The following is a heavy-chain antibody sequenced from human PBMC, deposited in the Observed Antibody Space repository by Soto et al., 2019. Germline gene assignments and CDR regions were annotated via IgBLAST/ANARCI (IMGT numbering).Heavy chain of an antibody. Sequence: SETLSLTCTVSGGSISSSSYYWGWIRQPPGKGLEWIGSIYYSGSTYYNPSLKSRVTISVDTSKNQFSLKLSSVTAADTAVYYCDSLGAGLDFWSGYSNYYMDVWGKGTTVTVSS. V-gene: IGHV4-39*01. CDR3: DSLGAGLDFWSGYSNYYMDV. CDR1: GGSISSSSYY. J-gene: IGHJ6*03. D-gene: IGHD3-3*01. CDR2: IYYSGST.